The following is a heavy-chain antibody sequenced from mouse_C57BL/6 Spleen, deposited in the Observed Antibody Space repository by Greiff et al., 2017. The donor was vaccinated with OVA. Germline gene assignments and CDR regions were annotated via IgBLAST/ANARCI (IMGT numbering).Heavy chain of an antibody. D-gene: IGHD4-1*02. Sequence: EVQLQQSGAELVRPGASVKLSCTASGFNIKDDYMHWVKQRPEQGLEWIGWIDPENGDTEYASKFQGKATITADTSSNTAYLQLSSLTSEDTAVYYCTTSTGTSAMDYWGQGTSVTVSS. V-gene: IGHV14-4*01. CDR2: IDPENGDT. CDR1: GFNIKDDY. CDR3: TTSTGTSAMDY. J-gene: IGHJ4*01.